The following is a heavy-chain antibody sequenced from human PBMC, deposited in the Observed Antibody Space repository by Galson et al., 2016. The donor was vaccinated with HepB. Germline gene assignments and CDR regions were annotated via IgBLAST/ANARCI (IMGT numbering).Heavy chain of an antibody. CDR2: ISAYNGKT. Sequence: SLKVSCKASGYTFTSYDISWVRQAPGQGLEWMGWISAYNGKTNYAQKLQGRVTMTTDTPTSTAYMDLRSLRSDDTAVYYCARGDFLGYRGQGTLVTVAS. V-gene: IGHV1-18*01. CDR1: GYTFTSYD. CDR3: ARGDFLGY. J-gene: IGHJ4*02. D-gene: IGHD3/OR15-3a*01.